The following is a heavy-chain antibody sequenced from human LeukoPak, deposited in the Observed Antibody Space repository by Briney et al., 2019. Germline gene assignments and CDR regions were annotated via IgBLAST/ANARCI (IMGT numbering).Heavy chain of an antibody. J-gene: IGHJ5*02. Sequence: KTSETLSLTCDVDGGSLHGYYWTWIRQPPGKGLEWIGEIHYSGGSNYNASPKSRATISLDTAKNQFSLKVSLVTAADTAVYFCARGGGPRRSWLDLWGQGTLVTVSS. D-gene: IGHD3-10*01. CDR3: ARGGGPRRSWLDL. V-gene: IGHV4-34*01. CDR2: IHYSGGS. CDR1: GGSLHGYY.